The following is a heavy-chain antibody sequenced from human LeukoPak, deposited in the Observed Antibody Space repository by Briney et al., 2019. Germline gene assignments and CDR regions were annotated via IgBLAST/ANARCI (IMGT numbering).Heavy chain of an antibody. CDR3: ARRGYCSSTSCYDNWFDP. CDR2: IIPIFGTA. Sequence: ASVKVSCKAPGGTFSSYAISWVRQAPGQGLEWMGGIIPIFGTANYAQKFQGRVTITADESTSTAYMELSSLRSEDTAVYYCARRGYCSSTSCYDNWFDPWGQGTLVTVSS. J-gene: IGHJ5*02. D-gene: IGHD2-2*01. CDR1: GGTFSSYA. V-gene: IGHV1-69*13.